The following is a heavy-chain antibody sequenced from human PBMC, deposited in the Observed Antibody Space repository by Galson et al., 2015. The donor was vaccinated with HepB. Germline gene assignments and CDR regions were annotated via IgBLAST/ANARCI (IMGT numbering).Heavy chain of an antibody. J-gene: IGHJ6*02. Sequence: SLRLSCAASGICFSNAWMNWVRQAPGKGLEWVGRIKSETHGGTIEYAAPVKGRFTVSRDDSKNTAYLQMNSLKTEDTAVYYCTRPGYGSSWFLDYSHGMDIWGQGTTVIVS. CDR3: TRPGYGSSWFLDYSHGMDI. CDR2: IKSETHGGTI. V-gene: IGHV3-15*07. D-gene: IGHD6-13*01. CDR1: GICFSNAW.